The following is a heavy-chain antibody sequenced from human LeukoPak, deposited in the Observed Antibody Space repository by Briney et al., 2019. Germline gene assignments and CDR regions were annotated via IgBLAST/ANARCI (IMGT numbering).Heavy chain of an antibody. D-gene: IGHD6-13*01. CDR1: GYTFTGYY. J-gene: IGHJ6*02. CDR2: INPNSGGT. CDR3: AKAPYSSMSYYYYGMDV. Sequence: ASVKVSCKASGYTFTGYYMHWVRQAPGQGLEWMGWINPNSGGTNYAQKFQGRVTMTRDTSISTAYMELSRLRSDDTAVYYCAKAPYSSMSYYYYGMDVWGQGTTVTVSS. V-gene: IGHV1-2*02.